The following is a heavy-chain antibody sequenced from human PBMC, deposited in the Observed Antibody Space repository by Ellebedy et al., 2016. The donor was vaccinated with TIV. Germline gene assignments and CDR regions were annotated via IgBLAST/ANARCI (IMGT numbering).Heavy chain of an antibody. CDR3: ASGPTRRPYSTDY. Sequence: GESLKISCVGSGFTFSDSWMNWVRQAPGKGLEWVSYISSSGSTIYYADSVKGRFTISRDNAKNSLYLQMNSLRAEDTAVYYCASGPTRRPYSTDYWGQGTLVTVSS. CDR1: GFTFSDSW. J-gene: IGHJ4*02. CDR2: ISSSGSTI. D-gene: IGHD6-13*01. V-gene: IGHV3-11*01.